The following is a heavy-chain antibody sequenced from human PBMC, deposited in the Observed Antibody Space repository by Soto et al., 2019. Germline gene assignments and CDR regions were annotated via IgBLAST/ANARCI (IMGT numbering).Heavy chain of an antibody. D-gene: IGHD2-2*01. CDR2: IYYSGST. J-gene: IGHJ5*02. CDR3: ARGLTPASSVNWFDP. Sequence: SETLSLTCTVSGGSISSYYWSWIRQPPGKGLEWIGYIYYSGSTNYNPSLKSRVTISVDTSKNQFSLKLSSVTAADTAVYYCARGLTPASSVNWFDPWGQGTLVTVSS. V-gene: IGHV4-59*01. CDR1: GGSISSYY.